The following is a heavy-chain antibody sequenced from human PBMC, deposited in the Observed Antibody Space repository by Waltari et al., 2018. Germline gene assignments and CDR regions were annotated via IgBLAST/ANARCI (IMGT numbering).Heavy chain of an antibody. D-gene: IGHD5-18*01. V-gene: IGHV4-31*03. CDR3: ASSDTAMATHYFDY. CDR1: GGSISSGGYY. J-gene: IGHJ4*02. Sequence: QVQLQESGPGLVKPSQTLSLTCTVSGGSISSGGYYWSWIRQHPGKGLEWIGYIYYSGRTYYNPALKSRVTISVDTSKNQFSLKRSSVTAADTAVYYCASSDTAMATHYFDYWGQGTLVTVSS. CDR2: IYYSGRT.